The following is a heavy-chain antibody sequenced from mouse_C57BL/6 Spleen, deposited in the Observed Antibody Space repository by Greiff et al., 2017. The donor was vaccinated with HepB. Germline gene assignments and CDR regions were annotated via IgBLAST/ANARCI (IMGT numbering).Heavy chain of an antibody. D-gene: IGHD1-1*01. CDR2: ISDGGSYT. CDR3: ARDEGGSSHY. J-gene: IGHJ2*01. V-gene: IGHV5-4*01. Sequence: EVQLQESGGGLVKPGGSLKLSCAASGFTFSSYAMSWVRQTPEKRLEWVATISDGGSYTYYPDNVKGRFTISRDNAKNNLYLQMSHLKSEDTAMYYCARDEGGSSHYWGQGTTLTVSS. CDR1: GFTFSSYA.